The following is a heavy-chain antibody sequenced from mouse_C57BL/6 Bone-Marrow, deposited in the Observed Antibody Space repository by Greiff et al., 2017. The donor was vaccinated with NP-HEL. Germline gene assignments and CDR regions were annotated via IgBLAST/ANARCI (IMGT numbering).Heavy chain of an antibody. D-gene: IGHD2-4*01. Sequence: QVQLQQSGAELMKPGASVTLSCKATCYTFTGYWIEWVKQRPGHGLEWIGEILPGSGSTNYNETFKGKATFTADTSSNTASMQRSSMTTEDSAIYYCARSGLPLCWYFGVWGSGTTVTVSS. J-gene: IGHJ1*01. V-gene: IGHV1-9*01. CDR2: ILPGSGST. CDR3: ARSGLPLCWYFGV. CDR1: CYTFTGYW.